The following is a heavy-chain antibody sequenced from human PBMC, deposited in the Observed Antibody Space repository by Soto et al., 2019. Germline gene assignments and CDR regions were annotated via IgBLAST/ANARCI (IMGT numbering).Heavy chain of an antibody. J-gene: IGHJ6*02. CDR1: GFTFSSYS. D-gene: IGHD6-6*01. CDR2: ISSSSSYI. Sequence: GGSLRLSCAASGFTFSSYSMNWVRQAPGKGLEWVSSISSSSSYIYYADSVKGRFTISRDNAKNSLYLQMNSLRAEDTAVYYCARDKGTFSSSGPFGMDVWGQGTTVTVS. CDR3: ARDKGTFSSSGPFGMDV. V-gene: IGHV3-21*01.